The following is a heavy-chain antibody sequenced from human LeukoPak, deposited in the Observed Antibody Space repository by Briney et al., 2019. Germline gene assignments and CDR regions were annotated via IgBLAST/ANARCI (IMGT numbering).Heavy chain of an antibody. V-gene: IGHV3-66*01. J-gene: IGHJ4*02. CDR2: IYSGGST. CDR3: AREFGGSGSYYKVC. Sequence: ETLSLTCTVSGGSISSNYMSWVRQAPGKGLEWVSVIYSGGSTYYADSVKGRFTISRDNSKNTLYLQMNSLRAEDTAAYYCAREFGGSGSYYKVCWGQGTLVTVSS. CDR1: GGSISSNY. D-gene: IGHD3-10*01.